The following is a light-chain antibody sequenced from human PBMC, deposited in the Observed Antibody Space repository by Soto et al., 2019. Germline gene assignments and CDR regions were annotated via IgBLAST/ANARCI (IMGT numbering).Light chain of an antibody. CDR2: DAS. J-gene: IGKJ4*01. CDR1: QGIGSA. Sequence: IQMNQYKSSLSASVGDRVTISCRASQGIGSALAWYQQNPGKAPKVLIYDASSLESGVPSRFSGSGSGTDFTLTISSLQPEDFASYYCQQFNSFPLTFGGVTNVDIK. CDR3: QQFNSFPLT. V-gene: IGKV1-13*02.